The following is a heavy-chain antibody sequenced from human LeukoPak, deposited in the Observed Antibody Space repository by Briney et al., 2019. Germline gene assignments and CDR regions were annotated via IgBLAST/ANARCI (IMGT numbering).Heavy chain of an antibody. CDR1: GFTFSSYA. CDR3: AKQTFKEDAFDI. Sequence: GGSLRLSCAASGFTFSSYAMSWVRQAPGKGLEWVSAISGSGGSTYYADSVKGWFTISRDNSKNTLYLQMNSLRAEDTAVYYCAKQTFKEDAFDIWGQGTMVTVSS. CDR2: ISGSGGST. J-gene: IGHJ3*02. V-gene: IGHV3-23*01.